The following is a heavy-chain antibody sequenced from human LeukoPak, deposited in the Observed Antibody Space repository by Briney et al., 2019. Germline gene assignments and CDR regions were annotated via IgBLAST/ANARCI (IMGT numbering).Heavy chain of an antibody. CDR2: INHSGST. CDR1: GGSFRGYY. J-gene: IGHJ4*02. Sequence: AETLSFTCAVYGGSFRGYYWSWIRQPPGKGLEWIGEINHSGSTNYNPSLKSRVTISLDTSMKKFSLKLNSVTAADTAVYYCASTERCSTTCPLDYWGQGTLVTVSS. V-gene: IGHV4-34*01. CDR3: ASTERCSTTCPLDY. D-gene: IGHD2-2*01.